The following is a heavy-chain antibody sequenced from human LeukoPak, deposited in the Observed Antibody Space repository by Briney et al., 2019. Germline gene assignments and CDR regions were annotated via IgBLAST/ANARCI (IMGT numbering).Heavy chain of an antibody. CDR1: GYTFTGYY. D-gene: IGHD3-22*01. Sequence: ASVKVSCKASGYTFTGYYMHWVRQAPGQGLEWMGWINPNSGGTNYAQKFQGRVTMTRDTSISTAYMELSRLRSDDTAVYYCARARDCYGSSGYYYNYFDYWGQGTLVTVSS. CDR3: ARARDCYGSSGYYYNYFDY. V-gene: IGHV1-2*02. CDR2: INPNSGGT. J-gene: IGHJ4*02.